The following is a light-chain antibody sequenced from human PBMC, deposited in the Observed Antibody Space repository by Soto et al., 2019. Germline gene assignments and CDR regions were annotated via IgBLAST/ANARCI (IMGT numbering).Light chain of an antibody. CDR2: LEGSGSS. Sequence: QLVLTQSSSASASLGSSVKLTCTLSSGHSSYIIAWHQQQPGKAPRYLMKLEGSGSSNKGSGLPDCFSGSTSGADRYLTISNLQFEDEADYYCETWDFNTRVFGGGTKLTVL. CDR1: SGHSSYI. J-gene: IGLJ3*02. CDR3: ETWDFNTRV. V-gene: IGLV4-60*02.